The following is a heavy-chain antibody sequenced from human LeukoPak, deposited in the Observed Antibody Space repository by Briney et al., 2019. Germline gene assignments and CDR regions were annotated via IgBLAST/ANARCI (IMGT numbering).Heavy chain of an antibody. V-gene: IGHV3-21*01. Sequence: GGSLRLSCAASGFTFSSYSMNWVRQAPGKGLEWVSSISSSSSYIYYADSVKGRSTISRDNAKNSLYLQMNSLRAEDTAVYYCARDSYDFWSRQNWLDPWGQGTLVTVSS. CDR2: ISSSSSYI. D-gene: IGHD3-3*01. CDR1: GFTFSSYS. J-gene: IGHJ5*02. CDR3: ARDSYDFWSRQNWLDP.